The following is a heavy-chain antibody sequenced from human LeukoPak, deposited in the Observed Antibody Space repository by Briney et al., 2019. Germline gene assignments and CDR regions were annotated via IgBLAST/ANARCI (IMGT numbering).Heavy chain of an antibody. V-gene: IGHV3-7*03. CDR3: ACLMARGVIWIDY. CDR2: INQDGSEK. Sequence: PGGSLRLSCAASGFTFSNYWMSWVRQAPGKGLEWVANINQDGSEKYYVDSVKGRFTISRDNAKNSLYLQMHSLRAEDTALYYCACLMARGVIWIDYWGQGTLVTVSS. J-gene: IGHJ4*02. CDR1: GFTFSNYW. D-gene: IGHD3-10*01.